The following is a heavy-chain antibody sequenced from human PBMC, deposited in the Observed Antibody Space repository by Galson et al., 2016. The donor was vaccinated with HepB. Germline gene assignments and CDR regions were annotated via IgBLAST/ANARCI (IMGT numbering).Heavy chain of an antibody. V-gene: IGHV4-4*02. CDR1: GGSISSDSW. D-gene: IGHD2-2*01. CDR2: IYHSGST. Sequence: SETLSLTCAVSGGSISSDSWWGWVRQPPGKGLEWIGEIYHSGSTTYKPSLRSRVTMSLDRSKNQFSLKLTSVTAADTAVYYCARRPPHCSSTSCSFDFWGQGTLVTVSS. J-gene: IGHJ4*02. CDR3: ARRPPHCSSTSCSFDF.